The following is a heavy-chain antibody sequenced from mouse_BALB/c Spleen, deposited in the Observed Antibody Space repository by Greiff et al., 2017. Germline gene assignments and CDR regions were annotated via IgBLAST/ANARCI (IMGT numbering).Heavy chain of an antibody. CDR3: TGGNGYFDY. CDR1: GYTFTSYW. J-gene: IGHJ2*01. Sequence: QVQLQQSGAELAKPGASVKMSCKASGYTFTSYWMHWVKQRPGQGLEWIGYIYPSTGYTEYNQKFKDKATLTADKSSSTAYMQLSSLTSEDSAVYYCTGGNGYFDYWGQGTTLTVSS. CDR2: IYPSTGYT. V-gene: IGHV1-7*01. D-gene: IGHD2-1*01.